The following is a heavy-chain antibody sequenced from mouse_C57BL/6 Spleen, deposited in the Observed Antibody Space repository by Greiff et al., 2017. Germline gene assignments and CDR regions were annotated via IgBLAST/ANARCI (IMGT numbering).Heavy chain of an antibody. CDR3: AREGVYDGYYGAMDY. V-gene: IGHV1-64*01. CDR1: GYTFTSYW. Sequence: QVQLQQPGAELVKPGASVKLSCKASGYTFTSYWMHWVKQRPGQGLEWIGMIHPNSGSTNYNEKFKSKATLTVDKSSSTAYMQLSSLTSEDSAVYYCAREGVYDGYYGAMDYWGQGTSVTVSS. CDR2: IHPNSGST. D-gene: IGHD2-3*01. J-gene: IGHJ4*01.